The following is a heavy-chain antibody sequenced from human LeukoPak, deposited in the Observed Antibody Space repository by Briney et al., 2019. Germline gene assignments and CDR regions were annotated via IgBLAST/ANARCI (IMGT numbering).Heavy chain of an antibody. CDR3: ARVVCGGSCYSGTHYVDY. CDR2: IYPGDSDT. Sequence: GESLKISCKGSGYSFTSYWIGWVRQMPGKGLEWMGIIYPGDSDTRYSPSFQGQVTISADKSISTAYLQWSSLKASDTAMYYCARVVCGGSCYSGTHYVDYWGQGTLVTVSS. V-gene: IGHV5-51*01. CDR1: GYSFTSYW. D-gene: IGHD2-15*01. J-gene: IGHJ4*02.